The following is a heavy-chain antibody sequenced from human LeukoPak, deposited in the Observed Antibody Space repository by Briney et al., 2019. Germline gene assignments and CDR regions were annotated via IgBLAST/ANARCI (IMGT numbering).Heavy chain of an antibody. CDR2: INHSGST. V-gene: IGHV4-61*10. CDR1: GASISSGSYY. CDR3: ARFYGYDYVWGSYRNNWFDP. J-gene: IGHJ5*02. D-gene: IGHD3-16*02. Sequence: MPSETLSLTCTVSGASISSGSYYWSWIRQPAGKGLEWIGEINHSGSTNYNPSLKSRVTISVDTSKNQFSLKLSSVTAADTAVYYCARFYGYDYVWGSYRNNWFDPWGQGTLVTVSS.